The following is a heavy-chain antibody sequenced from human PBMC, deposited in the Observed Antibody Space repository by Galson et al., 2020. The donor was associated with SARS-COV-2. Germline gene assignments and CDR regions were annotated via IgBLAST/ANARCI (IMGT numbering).Heavy chain of an antibody. J-gene: IGHJ4*02. CDR1: GFTFDSYG. V-gene: IGHV3-30*02. CDR2: IRHDESNK. Sequence: GGSLRLSCAASGFTFDSYGMHWVRQAPGRGLEWVAFIRHDESNKQYADSVKGRFTISRDASENMLYLQMNSLRTEDTAVYYCAKGDGGNSDCFDYWGQGTLVTVSS. D-gene: IGHD2-21*01. CDR3: AKGDGGNSDCFDY.